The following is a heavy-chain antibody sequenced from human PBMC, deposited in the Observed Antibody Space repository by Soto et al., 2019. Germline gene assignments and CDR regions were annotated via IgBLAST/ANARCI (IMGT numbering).Heavy chain of an antibody. D-gene: IGHD3-16*01. J-gene: IGHJ4*02. CDR1: GFTFSSYD. Sequence: EVRLLESGGGVVQPGGSPRLSCAASGFTFSSYDMNWVRQGPGKGLEWVAGISGSGSDTYYPDSVKGRFTISRDNSKNSLYLQMNSLRGDDTAVYYCAKRWRSFDNWGQGTLVTVSS. CDR2: ISGSGSDT. V-gene: IGHV3-23*01. CDR3: AKRWRSFDN.